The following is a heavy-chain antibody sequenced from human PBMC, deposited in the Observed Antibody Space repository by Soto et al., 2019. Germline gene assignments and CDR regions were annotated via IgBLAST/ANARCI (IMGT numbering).Heavy chain of an antibody. CDR3: ASGITIFGVVIPDY. D-gene: IGHD3-3*01. V-gene: IGHV1-18*01. Sequence: QVQLVQSGAEVKKPAASVKVSCKASGYTFTSYGITWVRQAPGQGLEWMGWISSYNGDTNYPQKPQGRVTMTTDTSTSTAYMELRSLRSDDTAVYYCASGITIFGVVIPDYWGQGTLVTVSS. J-gene: IGHJ4*02. CDR1: GYTFTSYG. CDR2: ISSYNGDT.